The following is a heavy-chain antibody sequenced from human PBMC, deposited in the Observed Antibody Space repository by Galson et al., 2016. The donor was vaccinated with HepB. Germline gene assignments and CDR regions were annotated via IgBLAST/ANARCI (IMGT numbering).Heavy chain of an antibody. V-gene: IGHV3-21*01. CDR3: TGDAWSGYYARDAFDT. D-gene: IGHD3-3*01. Sequence: SLRLSCAASGFTFSSHAMNWVRQAPGKGLEWVSYISSSSSYIYYADAVKGRFLISRDNAKKSLYLQMNSLRDEDTAVYYCTGDAWSGYYARDAFDTWVQGTLVTVSS. CDR2: ISSSSSYI. CDR1: GFTFSSHA. J-gene: IGHJ3*02.